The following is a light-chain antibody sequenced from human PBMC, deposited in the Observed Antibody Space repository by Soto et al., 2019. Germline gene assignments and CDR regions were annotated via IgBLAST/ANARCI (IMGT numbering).Light chain of an antibody. J-gene: IGKJ1*01. CDR3: QQYNSLMWT. V-gene: IGKV1-5*01. CDR1: QSISIW. CDR2: DAS. Sequence: DIPMTPSPSTLSASVGARATITCRASQSISIWLAWYQQKPRKAPKLLIYDASSLESGVPSRFSGSGSGTEFPLTISSLQPDDFATYYCQQYNSLMWTFGQGTKVDIK.